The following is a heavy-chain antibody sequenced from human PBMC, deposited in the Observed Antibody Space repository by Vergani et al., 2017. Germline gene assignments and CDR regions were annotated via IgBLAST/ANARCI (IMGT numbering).Heavy chain of an antibody. CDR2: IPRSSSPI. V-gene: IGHV3-48*01. Sequence: EVQLVESGGGLIQPGGSLRLSCVASGFTFSVYNMNWVRQAPGKGLEWLSYIPRSSSPIYYADSVKGRFTISRDNAKNSLYLQMNSLRAEDTAVYYCVRGDCSSTSCYGPDFWGQGTLVTVSS. J-gene: IGHJ4*02. CDR1: GFTFSVYN. CDR3: VRGDCSSTSCYGPDF. D-gene: IGHD2-2*01.